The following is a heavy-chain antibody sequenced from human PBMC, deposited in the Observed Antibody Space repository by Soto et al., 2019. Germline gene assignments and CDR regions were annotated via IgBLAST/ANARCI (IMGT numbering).Heavy chain of an antibody. CDR2: ISNSGGNT. Sequence: EVQLLESGGGLVQPGGSLRLSCAASGFTFSEYALSWVRQAPGQGLEWVSTISNSGGNTYYADSVKGRSTVSRDNSKNTLPLQMRSLRAAYTAVYSCAKGRNTNNNYYYYMDVGGKGTAVTVSS. J-gene: IGHJ6*03. CDR3: AKGRNTNNNYYYYMDV. CDR1: GFTFSEYA. V-gene: IGHV3-23*01. D-gene: IGHD1-1*01.